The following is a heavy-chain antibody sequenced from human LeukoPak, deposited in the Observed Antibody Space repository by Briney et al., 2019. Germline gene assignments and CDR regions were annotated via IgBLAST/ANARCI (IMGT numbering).Heavy chain of an antibody. J-gene: IGHJ4*02. CDR1: GGTFSSYA. CDR2: IIPILGIA. D-gene: IGHD1-26*01. V-gene: IGHV1-69*04. Sequence: SVKVSCKASGGTFSSYAISWVRQAPGQGLEWMGRIIPILGIANYAQKFQGRVTITADKSTSTAYMELSSLGSEDTAVYYCATGTNEVGATPDYWGQGTLVTVSS. CDR3: ATGTNEVGATPDY.